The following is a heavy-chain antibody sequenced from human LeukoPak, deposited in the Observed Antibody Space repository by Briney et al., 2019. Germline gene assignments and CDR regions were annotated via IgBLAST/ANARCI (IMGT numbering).Heavy chain of an antibody. D-gene: IGHD5-18*01. CDR1: GFTFSSYA. Sequence: PGGSLRLSCAASGFTFSSYAMSWVRQAPGKGLEWVSAISGSGGSTYYADSVKGRFTISRDNSKNTLYLQMNSLRAEDTAVYYCAKGLRGYSHEEGDYFDYWGQGTLVTVSS. CDR3: AKGLRGYSHEEGDYFDY. CDR2: ISGSGGST. V-gene: IGHV3-23*01. J-gene: IGHJ4*02.